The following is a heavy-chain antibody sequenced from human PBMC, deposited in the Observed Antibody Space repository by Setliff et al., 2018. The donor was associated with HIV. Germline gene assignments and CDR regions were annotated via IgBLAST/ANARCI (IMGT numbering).Heavy chain of an antibody. V-gene: IGHV1-69*06. D-gene: IGHD3-22*01. Sequence: SVKVSCKASGGTFSSYASSWVRQATGQGLEWMGGIIPIFGTANYAQKFQGIVTMTEDTSTDTAYMELNSLTSEDTAMYYCSTNREYYYDSSGQEYFQHWGHGTLVTVSS. CDR3: STNREYYYDSSGQEYFQH. J-gene: IGHJ1*01. CDR2: IIPIFGTA. CDR1: GGTFSSYA.